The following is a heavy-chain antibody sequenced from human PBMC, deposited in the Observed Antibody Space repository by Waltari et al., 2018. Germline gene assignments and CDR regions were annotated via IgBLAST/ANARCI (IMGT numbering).Heavy chain of an antibody. Sequence: QVQLVQSGAEVKKPGSSVKVSCKASGGTFSSYAFSWVRRAPGQGLEWMGGIIPIFGTANYAQKFQGRVTITTDESTSTAYMELSSLRSEDTAVYYCATPIAAAGTSYFQHWGQGTLVTVSS. D-gene: IGHD6-13*01. CDR1: GGTFSSYA. CDR3: ATPIAAAGTSYFQH. CDR2: IIPIFGTA. V-gene: IGHV1-69*05. J-gene: IGHJ1*01.